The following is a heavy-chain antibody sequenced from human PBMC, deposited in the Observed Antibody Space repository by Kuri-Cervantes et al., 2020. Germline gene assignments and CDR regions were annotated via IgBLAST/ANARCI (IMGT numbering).Heavy chain of an antibody. CDR1: GFTFSNYA. J-gene: IGHJ4*02. D-gene: IGHD3-10*01. V-gene: IGHV3-23*01. CDR2: IGGSGGST. CDR3: ARSRWFGELLYFDY. Sequence: GGSLRLSCAASGFTFSNYAVSWVRQAPGKGLEWVSSIGGSGGSTYYADSVKGRFTISRDNSKNMLYLQMGSLRAEDMAVYYCARSRWFGELLYFDYWGQGTLVTVSS.